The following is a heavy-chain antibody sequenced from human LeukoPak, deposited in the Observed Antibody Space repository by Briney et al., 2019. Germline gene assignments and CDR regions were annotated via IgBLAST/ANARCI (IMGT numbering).Heavy chain of an antibody. D-gene: IGHD2-15*01. V-gene: IGHV4-4*07. J-gene: IGHJ5*02. CDR3: ARDRNVVVAATPGWFDP. CDR1: GGSISSYY. Sequence: SETLSLTCTVSGGSISSYYWSWIRQPAGKGLERIGRIYTSGSTNYNPSLKSRVTMSVDTSKNQFSLKLSSVTAADTAVYYCARDRNVVVAATPGWFDPWGQGTLVTVSS. CDR2: IYTSGST.